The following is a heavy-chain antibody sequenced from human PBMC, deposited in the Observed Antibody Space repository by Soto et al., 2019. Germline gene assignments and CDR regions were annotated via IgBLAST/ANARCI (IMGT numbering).Heavy chain of an antibody. Sequence: EVQLLESGGGLVQPGGSLRLSCAASGFTFKNSALSWVRQAPGKGLEWVSAISGSGGDTYYADSVRGRFTISRDNSKSTLHLQMNSLRAEDTAVYYCAQEVLGGQGTLVTVSS. CDR3: AQEVL. CDR2: ISGSGGDT. J-gene: IGHJ4*02. D-gene: IGHD2-15*01. CDR1: GFTFKNSA. V-gene: IGHV3-23*01.